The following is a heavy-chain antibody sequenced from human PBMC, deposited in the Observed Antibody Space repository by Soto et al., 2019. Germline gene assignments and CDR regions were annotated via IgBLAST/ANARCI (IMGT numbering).Heavy chain of an antibody. V-gene: IGHV1-3*01. CDR1: GYTFTSYA. CDR3: ARSKLEQGELDC. D-gene: IGHD1-1*01. J-gene: IGHJ4*02. CDR2: INAGNGNT. Sequence: QVQLVQSGAEVKKPGASVKVSCKASGYTFTSYAMHWVRQAPGQRLEWMGWINAGNGNTKYSQKFQGRVTITRDTSASTAYMELSSLRSEDTAVYYCARSKLEQGELDCWGQGTLVTVSS.